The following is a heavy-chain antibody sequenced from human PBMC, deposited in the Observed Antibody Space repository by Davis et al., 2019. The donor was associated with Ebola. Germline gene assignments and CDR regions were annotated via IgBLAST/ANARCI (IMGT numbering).Heavy chain of an antibody. Sequence: MPSETLSLTCAVSGGSISSSNWWSWVRQPPGKGLEWIGEIYHSGSTNYNPSLKSRVTISVDKSKNQFSLKLSSVTAADTAVYYCARDSYSSSWYWIDPWGQGTLVTVSS. V-gene: IGHV4-4*02. CDR1: GGSISSSNW. CDR3: ARDSYSSSWYWIDP. D-gene: IGHD6-13*01. CDR2: IYHSGST. J-gene: IGHJ5*02.